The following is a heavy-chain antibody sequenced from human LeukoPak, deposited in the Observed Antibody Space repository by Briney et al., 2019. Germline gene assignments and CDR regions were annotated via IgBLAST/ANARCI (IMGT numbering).Heavy chain of an antibody. J-gene: IGHJ4*02. Sequence: GASVKVSCKASRGTFSSYAVSWVRQAPGQGLEWMGGIIPIFGTANYAQKFQGRVTITADKSTSTAYMELSSLRSEDTAVYYCARDRTAAGNPHLDYWGQGTLVTVSS. CDR2: IIPIFGTA. CDR1: RGTFSSYA. CDR3: ARDRTAAGNPHLDY. V-gene: IGHV1-69*06. D-gene: IGHD6-13*01.